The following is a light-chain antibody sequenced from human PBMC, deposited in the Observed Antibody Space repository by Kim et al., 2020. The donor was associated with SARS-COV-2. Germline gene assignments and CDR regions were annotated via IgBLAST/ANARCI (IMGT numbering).Light chain of an antibody. CDR1: QSVSSTY. CDR3: QHYGNSPPMYT. CDR2: GAF. Sequence: EIVLTQSPGTLSLSPGERATLSCRASQSVSSTYLAWYQHKSGQAPRLLIYGAFSRATGIPDRFSGSGSGTDFTLTISRLEPEDFAIYYCQHYGNSPPMYTFGQGTKLEI. V-gene: IGKV3-20*01. J-gene: IGKJ2*01.